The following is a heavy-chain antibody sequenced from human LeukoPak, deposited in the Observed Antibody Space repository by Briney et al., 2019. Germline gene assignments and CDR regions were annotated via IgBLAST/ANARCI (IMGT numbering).Heavy chain of an antibody. CDR3: ARSGVWSKGPDY. Sequence: GGSLRLSCAASGFTCNTYWMHWVRHAPGKGLAWVSRIYSDDNTTTYADSVMGRFTISRDNAKNTLYLQMNNLRAEDTAVYYCARSGVWSKGPDYWGQGALVTVSS. CDR2: IYSDDNTT. D-gene: IGHD1-26*01. CDR1: GFTCNTYW. V-gene: IGHV3-74*01. J-gene: IGHJ4*02.